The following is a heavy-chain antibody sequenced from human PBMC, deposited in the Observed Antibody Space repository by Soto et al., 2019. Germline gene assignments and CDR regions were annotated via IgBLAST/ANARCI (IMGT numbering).Heavy chain of an antibody. Sequence: QVQLVQSGTEVKKPGSSVKVSCKASGGTFSSYPITWVRQAPGQGLEWMGGIIPIFGQPNYAQKFQGRVTITADETTSTVYMELSSLRSDDTAVYYCARESRLGGGGMDVWGQGTTVTVSS. V-gene: IGHV1-69*01. CDR2: IIPIFGQP. CDR3: ARESRLGGGGMDV. J-gene: IGHJ6*02. D-gene: IGHD1-26*01. CDR1: GGTFSSYP.